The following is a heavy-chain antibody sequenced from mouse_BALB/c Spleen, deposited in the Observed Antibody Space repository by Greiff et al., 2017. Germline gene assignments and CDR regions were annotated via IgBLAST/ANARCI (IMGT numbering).Heavy chain of an antibody. Sequence: DVMLVESGGGLVKPGGSLKLSCAASGFTFSSYTMSWVRQTPEKRLEWVATISSGGSYTYYPDSVKGRFTISRDNAKNTLYLQMSSLKSEDTAMYYCARRGQLEVYYFDYWGQGTTLTVSS. D-gene: IGHD3-2*01. V-gene: IGHV5-6-4*01. CDR2: ISSGGSYT. CDR3: ARRGQLEVYYFDY. CDR1: GFTFSSYT. J-gene: IGHJ2*01.